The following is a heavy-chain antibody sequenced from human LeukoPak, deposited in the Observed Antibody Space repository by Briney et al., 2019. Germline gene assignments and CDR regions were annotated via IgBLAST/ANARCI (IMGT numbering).Heavy chain of an antibody. V-gene: IGHV1-24*01. Sequence: ASVKVSCKVSGYTLIELSMHWVRQAPGKGLEWMGGFDPEDGETIYAQKFQGWVTMTRDTSISTGYMELSRLRSDDTAVYYCARAYYYDSSGYYESYSGFDYWGQGTLVTVSS. CDR1: GYTLIELS. CDR3: ARAYYYDSSGYYESYSGFDY. J-gene: IGHJ4*02. CDR2: FDPEDGET. D-gene: IGHD3-22*01.